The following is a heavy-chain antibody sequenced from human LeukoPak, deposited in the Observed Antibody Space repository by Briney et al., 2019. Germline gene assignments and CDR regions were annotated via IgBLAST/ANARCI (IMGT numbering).Heavy chain of an antibody. CDR1: GFTFSSSW. D-gene: IGHD5-18*01. CDR2: ITSGSSYI. V-gene: IGHV3-21*01. CDR3: VRDPRYGDY. Sequence: GGSLRLSCAASGFTFSSSWMNWVRQAPGKGLEWVSSITSGSSYIYYADSVKGRFTISRDNAENSLYLQMNSLRAEDTAVYYCVRDPRYGDYWGQGTLVTVSS. J-gene: IGHJ4*02.